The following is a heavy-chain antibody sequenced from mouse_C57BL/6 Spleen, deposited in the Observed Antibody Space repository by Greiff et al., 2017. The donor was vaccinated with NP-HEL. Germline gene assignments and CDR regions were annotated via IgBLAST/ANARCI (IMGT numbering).Heavy chain of an antibody. CDR2: INPNNGGT. J-gene: IGHJ3*01. Sequence: EVQRVESGPELVKPGASVKIPCKASGYTFTDYNMDWVKQSHGKSLEWIGDINPNNGGTIYNQKFKGKATLTVDKSSSTAYMELRSLTSEDTAVYYCARSYGYDGSWFAYWGQGTLVTVSA. CDR3: ARSYGYDGSWFAY. V-gene: IGHV1-18*01. CDR1: GYTFTDYN. D-gene: IGHD2-2*01.